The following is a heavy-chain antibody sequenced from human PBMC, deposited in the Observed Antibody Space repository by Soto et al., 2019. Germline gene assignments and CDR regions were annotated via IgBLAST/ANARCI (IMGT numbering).Heavy chain of an antibody. J-gene: IGHJ6*02. D-gene: IGHD2-8*01. V-gene: IGHV1-46*01. CDR1: GYTFTSYY. Sequence: GASVKVSCKASGYTFTSYYMHWVRQAPGQGLEWMGIINPSGGSTSYAQKFQGRVTMTRDTSTSTVYMELSSLRSEDTAVYYCAREGSFVLMVYAQTYGYYYGMDVCGQGPTVTVYS. CDR2: INPSGGST. CDR3: AREGSFVLMVYAQTYGYYYGMDV.